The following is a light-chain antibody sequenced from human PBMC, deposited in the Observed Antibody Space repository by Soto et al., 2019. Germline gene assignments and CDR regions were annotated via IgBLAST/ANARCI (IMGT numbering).Light chain of an antibody. CDR3: QQHSDRLT. CDR1: QSVDSY. V-gene: IGKV3-11*01. Sequence: EIVLTQSPATLSLSPGERATLSCRASQSVDSYLAWYQQKPGQAPRLVIFDASNRATGIPARFSGSGSGTYFTLTSSSLEPDYFADYYCQQHSDRLTFGGGTRVEI. J-gene: IGKJ4*01. CDR2: DAS.